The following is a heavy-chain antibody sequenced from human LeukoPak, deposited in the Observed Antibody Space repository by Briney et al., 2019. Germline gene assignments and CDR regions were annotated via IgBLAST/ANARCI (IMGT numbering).Heavy chain of an antibody. CDR2: IYYSGST. D-gene: IGHD6-19*01. CDR3: ASRTASALEGFDI. CDR1: SGSISSYY. Sequence: SETLSLTCTVSSGSISSYYWSWIRQPPWKGLEWIGYIYYSGSTNYNPSLKSRVTISVDTSKNQFSLKLRSVTAADTAVYYCASRTASALEGFDIWGQGTMVTVSS. V-gene: IGHV4-59*12. J-gene: IGHJ3*02.